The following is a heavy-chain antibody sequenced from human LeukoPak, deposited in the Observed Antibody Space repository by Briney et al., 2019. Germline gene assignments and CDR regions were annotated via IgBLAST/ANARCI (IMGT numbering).Heavy chain of an antibody. CDR1: GYTFTNSY. V-gene: IGHV1-46*01. J-gene: IGHJ3*02. CDR3: ARIRDGYNDAYDI. D-gene: IGHD5-24*01. CDR2: INPGGGNT. Sequence: GASVKVSCTASGYTFTNSYIHWVRQAPGQGLEWMGLINPGGGNTNYAQNFQGRLTMTRDTSTTTVYMELSSLRSEDTAIYYCARIRDGYNDAYDIWGQGTVVTVPS.